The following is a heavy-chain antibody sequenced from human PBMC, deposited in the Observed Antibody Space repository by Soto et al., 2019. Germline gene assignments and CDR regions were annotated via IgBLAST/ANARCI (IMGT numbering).Heavy chain of an antibody. CDR1: GFTFSSYA. CDR2: ISGSGGST. V-gene: IGHV3-23*01. Sequence: GGSLRLSCAASGFTFSSYAMSWVRQAPGKGLEWVSAISGSGGSTYYADSVKGRFTISRDNSKNTLYLQMNSLRAEDTAVYYCAKEGWGDDYGEYWYFDLWGRGTLVTVSS. CDR3: AKEGWGDDYGEYWYFDL. J-gene: IGHJ2*01. D-gene: IGHD4-17*01.